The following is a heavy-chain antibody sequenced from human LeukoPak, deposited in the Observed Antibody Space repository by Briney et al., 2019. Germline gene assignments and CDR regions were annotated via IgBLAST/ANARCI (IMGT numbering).Heavy chain of an antibody. Sequence: PGGSLRLSCAASGFTFSSYERKWVRRAPGKGLEWVSYISSSGTTTYYADSVKGRFTISRDNAKNSLFLQMNSLRAEDTAVYYCARKRSNGFLNFWGQGTLVTVSS. J-gene: IGHJ4*02. CDR3: ARKRSNGFLNF. D-gene: IGHD3-22*01. CDR1: GFTFSSYE. V-gene: IGHV3-48*03. CDR2: ISSSGTTT.